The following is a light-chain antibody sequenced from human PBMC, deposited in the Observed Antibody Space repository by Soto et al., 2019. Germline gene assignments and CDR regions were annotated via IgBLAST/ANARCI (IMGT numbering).Light chain of an antibody. CDR1: SSDVGGYNF. V-gene: IGLV2-14*01. J-gene: IGLJ1*01. CDR3: SSYTSSSTRRYV. CDR2: EVG. Sequence: QSALTQPASVSGSPGQSITISCTGTSSDVGGYNFVSWYQQHPGKAPKLMIYEVGNRPSGVSNRFSGSKSGNTASLTISGFQAEDEDDYYCSSYTSSSTRRYVFGIGTKLTVL.